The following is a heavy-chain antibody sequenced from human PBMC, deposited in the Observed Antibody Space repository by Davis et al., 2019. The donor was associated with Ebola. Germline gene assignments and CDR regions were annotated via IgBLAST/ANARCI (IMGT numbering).Heavy chain of an antibody. CDR3: ARATGCDY. CDR2: ISFDGSNK. CDR1: GFTFSSYG. Sequence: GGSLRLSCAASGFTFSSYGMHWVRQAPGKGLEWVAVISFDGSNKYYADSVEGRFTISRDNSKNTLYLQMNSLRAEDTAVYYCARATGCDYWGQGTLVTVSS. J-gene: IGHJ4*02. V-gene: IGHV3-30*03. D-gene: IGHD4-11*01.